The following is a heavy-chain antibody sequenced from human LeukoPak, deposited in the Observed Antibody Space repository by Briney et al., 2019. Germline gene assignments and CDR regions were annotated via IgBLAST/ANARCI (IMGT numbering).Heavy chain of an antibody. CDR1: GGSISSGGYY. J-gene: IGHJ6*03. Sequence: SETLSLTCTVSGGSISSGGYYWSWIRQPPGKGLEWIGYIYHSGSTYYNPSLKSRVTISVDRSKNQFSLKLSSVTAADTAVYYCAREIVVVPAAIGYMDVWGKGTTVTVSS. CDR3: AREIVVVPAAIGYMDV. CDR2: IYHSGST. V-gene: IGHV4-30-2*01. D-gene: IGHD2-2*01.